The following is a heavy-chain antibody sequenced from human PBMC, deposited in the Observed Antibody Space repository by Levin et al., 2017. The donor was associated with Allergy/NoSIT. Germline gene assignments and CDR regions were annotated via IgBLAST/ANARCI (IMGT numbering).Heavy chain of an antibody. Sequence: GESLKISCAASGFTFSSYGMHWVRQAPGKGLEWVAVISYDGSNKYYADSVKGRFTISRDNSKNTLYLQMNSLRAEDTAVYYCAKKFGWLHSGPFDLWGRGTLVTVSS. J-gene: IGHJ2*01. CDR3: AKKFGWLHSGPFDL. V-gene: IGHV3-30*18. CDR1: GFTFSSYG. CDR2: ISYDGSNK. D-gene: IGHD5-24*01.